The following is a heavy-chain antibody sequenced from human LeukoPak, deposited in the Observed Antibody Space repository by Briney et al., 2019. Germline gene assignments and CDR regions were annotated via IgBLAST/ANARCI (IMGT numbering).Heavy chain of an antibody. V-gene: IGHV4-39*01. CDR3: ARHVGYCSGITCLQGVFDF. CDR1: GGSISSSNCY. Sequence: PSETLSLTCTVSGGSISSSNCYWGWIRQPPGKGLEWIGSINYSGSTSYNPSLKSRVTIPVDTPKNQFSLKLSSVTAADTAVYYCARHVGYCSGITCLQGVFDFWGQGTMVTVSS. CDR2: INYSGST. D-gene: IGHD2-15*01. J-gene: IGHJ3*01.